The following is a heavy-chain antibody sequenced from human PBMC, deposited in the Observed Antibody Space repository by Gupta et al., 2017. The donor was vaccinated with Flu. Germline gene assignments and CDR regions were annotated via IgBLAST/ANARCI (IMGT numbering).Heavy chain of an antibody. D-gene: IGHD5-18*01. CDR2: ISSSGSTL. CDR1: FSDYY. J-gene: IGHJ4*02. Sequence: FSDYYMNWFRQDPGKGLEWVSYISSSGSTLYYADCVRGRFTISRDNAKNSLYLQMNNLRAEDTAVYYCARSDRTALVYDDWGQGTLVTVSS. CDR3: ARSDRTALVYDD. V-gene: IGHV3-11*01.